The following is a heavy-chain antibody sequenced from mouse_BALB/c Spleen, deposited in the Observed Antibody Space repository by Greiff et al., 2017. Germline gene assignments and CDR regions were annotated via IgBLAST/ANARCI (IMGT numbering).Heavy chain of an antibody. Sequence: EVQLQQSGAELVKPGASVKLSCTASGFNINDTYMHWVKQRPEQGLEWIGRIDPENGNTKYDPKFQGKATITADTSSNTAYLQLSSLTSEDTAVYYCARAGGTWFAYWGQGTLVTVSA. CDR3: ARAGGTWFAY. D-gene: IGHD2-14*01. J-gene: IGHJ3*01. V-gene: IGHV14-3*02. CDR2: IDPENGNT. CDR1: GFNINDTY.